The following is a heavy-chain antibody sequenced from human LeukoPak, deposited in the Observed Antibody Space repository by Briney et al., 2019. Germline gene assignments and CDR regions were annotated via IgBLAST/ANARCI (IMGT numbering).Heavy chain of an antibody. J-gene: IGHJ4*02. CDR3: ARDPGGNSQASFYYFDY. D-gene: IGHD4-23*01. CDR2: ISYDGSNK. CDR1: GLTFSNYG. V-gene: IGHV3-30*03. Sequence: PGGSLRLSCAASGLTFSNYGMHWVRQAPGKGLEWVAVISYDGSNKYYADSVKGRFTISRDNSKNTLYLQMNSLRAEDTAVYYCARDPGGNSQASFYYFDYWGQGTLVTVSS.